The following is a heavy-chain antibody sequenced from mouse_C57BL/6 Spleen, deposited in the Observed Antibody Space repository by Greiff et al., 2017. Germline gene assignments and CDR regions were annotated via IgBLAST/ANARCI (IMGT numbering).Heavy chain of an antibody. CDR1: GFSLTSYA. Sequence: QVQLKQSGPGLVAPSQSLSITCTVSGFSLTSYAISWVRQPPGKGLEWLGVIWTGGGTNYNSAHNSRLSISKDNSKSQVFLKMNSLQTDDTARYYCARDRWLLLESYWYFDVWGTGTTVTVSS. D-gene: IGHD2-3*01. CDR2: IWTGGGT. CDR3: ARDRWLLLESYWYFDV. J-gene: IGHJ1*03. V-gene: IGHV2-9-1*01.